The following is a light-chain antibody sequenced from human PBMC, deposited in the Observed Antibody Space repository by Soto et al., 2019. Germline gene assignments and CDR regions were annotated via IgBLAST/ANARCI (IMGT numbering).Light chain of an antibody. CDR1: QSVSSSY. J-gene: IGKJ2*01. Sequence: EIVLTQSPGTLSLSPGERATLTCRASQSVSSSYLAWYQQKHGQAPRLLMSDASSRATGIPDRFSGSGSGTDFTLTISRLEPEDFAVYYCQQFGTSFPYTFGQGTKLDIK. V-gene: IGKV3-20*01. CDR3: QQFGTSFPYT. CDR2: DAS.